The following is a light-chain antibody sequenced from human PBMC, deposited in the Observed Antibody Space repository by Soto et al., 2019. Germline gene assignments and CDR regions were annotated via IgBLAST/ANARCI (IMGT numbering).Light chain of an antibody. V-gene: IGKV3-20*01. CDR2: GAS. CDR1: QSVSSNY. CDR3: QQYGSSPST. J-gene: IGKJ5*01. Sequence: EIVLTHSPGTLSLSPVERATLSCRSSQSVSSNYLAWYQQKPGQAPRLLIYGASSRATGIPDRFSGSGSGTDFTLTISRLEPEDFAVYYCQQYGSSPSTFGQGTRLEIK.